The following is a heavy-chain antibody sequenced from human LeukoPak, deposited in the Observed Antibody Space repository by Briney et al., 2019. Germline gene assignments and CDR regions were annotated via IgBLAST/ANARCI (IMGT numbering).Heavy chain of an antibody. CDR2: IYHSGST. CDR1: GGSISSGGCY. J-gene: IGHJ4*02. CDR3: ARDGWGIAVAATGY. V-gene: IGHV4-30-2*01. Sequence: PSQTLSLTCTVSGGSISSGGCYWSWIRQPPGKGLEWIGYIYHSGSTYYNPSLKSRVTISVDRSKNQFSLKLSSVTAADTAVYYCARDGWGIAVAATGYWGQGTLVTVSS. D-gene: IGHD6-19*01.